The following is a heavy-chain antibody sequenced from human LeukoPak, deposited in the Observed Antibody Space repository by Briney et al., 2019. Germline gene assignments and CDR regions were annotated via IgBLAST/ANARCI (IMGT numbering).Heavy chain of an antibody. CDR1: GGSFSGYY. Sequence: SETLSLTCAVYGGSFSGYYWSWIRQPPGKGLEWIGEINHSGSTNYNPSLKSRVTISVDTSKNQFPLKLSSVTAADTAVYYCAGVVPVLDAFDIWGQGTMVTVSS. J-gene: IGHJ3*02. CDR2: INHSGST. CDR3: AGVVPVLDAFDI. V-gene: IGHV4-34*01. D-gene: IGHD2/OR15-2a*01.